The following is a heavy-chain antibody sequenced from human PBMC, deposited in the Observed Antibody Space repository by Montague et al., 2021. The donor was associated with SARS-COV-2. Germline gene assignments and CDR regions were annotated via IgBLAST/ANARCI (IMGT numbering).Heavy chain of an antibody. J-gene: IGHJ4*02. CDR3: ARIDYGSGSSPLDY. Sequence: PALVKPTQTLTLTCTFSGFSLSTSGMCVSWIRQPPGKALEWLARIDWDDDKYYSTSLKTRLTISKDTSKNQVVLTMTNMDPVDTATYYCARIDYGSGSSPLDYWGQGTLVTVSS. V-gene: IGHV2-70*11. D-gene: IGHD3-10*01. CDR1: GFSLSTSGMC. CDR2: IDWDDDK.